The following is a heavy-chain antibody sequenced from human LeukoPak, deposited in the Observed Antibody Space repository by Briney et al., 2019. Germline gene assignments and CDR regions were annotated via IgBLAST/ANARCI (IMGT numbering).Heavy chain of an antibody. Sequence: GGSLRLSCAASGLNVSTNNMNWVRQAPGKGLEWVSVIYRGGSTLNANSVKGRFTISRDSSRNTLFLQMNSLRAEDTAVYYCAGGCSSADYWGQGTLVTVSS. D-gene: IGHD6-6*01. CDR2: IYRGGST. CDR3: AGGCSSADY. V-gene: IGHV3-53*01. J-gene: IGHJ4*02. CDR1: GLNVSTNN.